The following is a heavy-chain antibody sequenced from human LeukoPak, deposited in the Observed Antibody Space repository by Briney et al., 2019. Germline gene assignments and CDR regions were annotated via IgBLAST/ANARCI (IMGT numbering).Heavy chain of an antibody. J-gene: IGHJ4*02. CDR3: ARGNRDYDACDY. D-gene: IGHD5-12*01. Sequence: GRSLRLSCAASGFTFSSYEMNWVRQAPGKGLEWVSYISSSGSTIYYADSVKGRFTISRDNAKNSLYLQMNSLRAEDTAVYYCARGNRDYDACDYWGQGTLVTVSS. CDR1: GFTFSSYE. V-gene: IGHV3-48*03. CDR2: ISSSGSTI.